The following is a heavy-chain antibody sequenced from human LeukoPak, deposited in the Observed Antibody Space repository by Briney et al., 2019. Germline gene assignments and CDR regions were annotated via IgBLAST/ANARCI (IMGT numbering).Heavy chain of an antibody. V-gene: IGHV4-4*07. CDR3: ARASTDYYGSGSYPYYFDY. J-gene: IGHJ4*02. CDR2: IYTSGST. CDR1: GGSISSYY. D-gene: IGHD3-10*01. Sequence: SETLSLTCTVSGGSISSYYWSWIRQPAGKGLEWIGRIYTSGSTNYNPSLKSRVTMSVDTSKNQFSLKLSSVTAADTAVYYCARASTDYYGSGSYPYYFDYWGQGTLVTVSS.